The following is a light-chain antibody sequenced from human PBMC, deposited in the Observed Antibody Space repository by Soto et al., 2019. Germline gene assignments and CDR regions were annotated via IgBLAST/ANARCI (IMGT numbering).Light chain of an antibody. CDR3: QQYYCYPYT. Sequence: DIQMTQSPSTLSASVGDRVTITCRASQSINSWLAWYQQKPGKAPKVLIYDASSLHSGVPSRFSGSGSGTEFSLTIISMQPDDVATYYLQQYYCYPYTFGQGAKVEIK. CDR1: QSINSW. CDR2: DAS. J-gene: IGKJ2*01. V-gene: IGKV1-5*01.